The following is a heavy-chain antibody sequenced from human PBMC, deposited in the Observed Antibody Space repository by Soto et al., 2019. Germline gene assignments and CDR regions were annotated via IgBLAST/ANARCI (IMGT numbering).Heavy chain of an antibody. CDR1: GYTFTSYA. CDR2: INAGNGNT. CDR3: ARGGSYCSSTSCYDYYYYYYMDV. D-gene: IGHD2-2*01. Sequence: ASVKVSCKDSGYTFTSYAMHWVRQAPGQRLEWMGWINAGNGNTKYSQKFQGRVTITRDTSASTAYMELSSLRSEDAAVYYCARGGSYCSSTSCYDYYYYYYMDVWGKGTTVTVSS. J-gene: IGHJ6*03. V-gene: IGHV1-3*01.